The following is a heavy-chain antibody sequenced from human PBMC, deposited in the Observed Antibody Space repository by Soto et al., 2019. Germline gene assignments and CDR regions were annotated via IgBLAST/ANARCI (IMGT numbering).Heavy chain of an antibody. J-gene: IGHJ4*02. Sequence: SETLSLTCAVYGGSFSGYYWSWIRQPPGKGLEWIGEINHSGSTNYNPSLKSRVTISVDTSKNQFSLKLSSVTAADTAVYYCARGAQLERDFDYWGQGTLVTVSS. CDR2: INHSGST. V-gene: IGHV4-34*01. D-gene: IGHD1-1*01. CDR1: GGSFSGYY. CDR3: ARGAQLERDFDY.